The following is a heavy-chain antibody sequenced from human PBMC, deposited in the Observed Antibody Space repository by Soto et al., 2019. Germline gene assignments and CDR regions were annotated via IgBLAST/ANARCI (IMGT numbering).Heavy chain of an antibody. D-gene: IGHD3-22*01. CDR1: GGTFSSYG. J-gene: IGHJ4*02. V-gene: IGHV1-69*12. Sequence: QVQLVQSGAEVKKPGSSVKVSCKASGGTFSSYGISWVRQAPGQGLEWMGGIIPIFGTANYAQKFQGRVXXXAXESTSTAYMELSSLRSEDTAMYYCARDGVPYYDSSGYKYWGQGTLVTVSX. CDR2: IIPIFGTA. CDR3: ARDGVPYYDSSGYKY.